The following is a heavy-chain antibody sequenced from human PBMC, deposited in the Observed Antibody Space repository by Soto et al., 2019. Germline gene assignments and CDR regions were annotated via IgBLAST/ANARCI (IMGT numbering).Heavy chain of an antibody. CDR2: ISNNGAHT. D-gene: IGHD6-13*01. J-gene: IGHJ6*03. CDR1: GFTFSNYE. Sequence: EAQLVESGGGLVQPGGSLRLSCAASGFTFSNYEMHWVRQAPGKGLEYVSGISNNGAHTDYAKSVKGRFTISRDNSENTLYLQMGSLRDEDMALYYCARRGYGSRWPNVYMDVWGKGTTVTVSS. V-gene: IGHV3-64*01. CDR3: ARRGYGSRWPNVYMDV.